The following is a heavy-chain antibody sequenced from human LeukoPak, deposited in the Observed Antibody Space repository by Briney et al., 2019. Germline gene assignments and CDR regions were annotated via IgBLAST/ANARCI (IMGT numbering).Heavy chain of an antibody. D-gene: IGHD3-10*01. Sequence: ASVKVSCKASGYTFTSYDINWVRQATGQGLEWMGWINPNSGGTNYAQKFYVRVTMTRDTSITTAYMELSRLRSEDTAVYYCATESMVRGFDYWGQGTLVTVSS. CDR3: ATESMVRGFDY. V-gene: IGHV1-2*02. CDR2: INPNSGGT. J-gene: IGHJ4*02. CDR1: GYTFTSYD.